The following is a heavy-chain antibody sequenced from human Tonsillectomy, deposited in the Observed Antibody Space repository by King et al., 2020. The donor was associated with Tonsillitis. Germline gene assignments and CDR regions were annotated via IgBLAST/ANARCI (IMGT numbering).Heavy chain of an antibody. J-gene: IGHJ4*02. Sequence: DVQLVESGGGLVQPGGSLRLSCEASGFTFSSYWMSWVRQAPGKGREGVANIKQDRSEKYYVDSVTGRFTISRDNAKNSLYLQMNSLRAEDTAVYYCARDQPWVDYWGQGTLVTVSS. CDR2: IKQDRSEK. CDR1: GFTFSSYW. V-gene: IGHV3-7*03. D-gene: IGHD7-27*01. CDR3: ARDQPWVDY.